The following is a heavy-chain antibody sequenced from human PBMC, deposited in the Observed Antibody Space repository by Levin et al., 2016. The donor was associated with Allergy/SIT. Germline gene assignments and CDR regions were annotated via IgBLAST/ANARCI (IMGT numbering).Heavy chain of an antibody. J-gene: IGHJ4*02. CDR2: IDPSDSYT. CDR3: ARLELPLEPLDS. CDR1: GYSFTSYW. Sequence: KVSCKGSGYSFTSYWISWVRQMPGKGLEWMGRIDPSDSYTNYSPSFQGQVTISADKFISTAYLQWDSLKASDTAMYYCARLELPLEPLDSWGQGTLVTVSS. D-gene: IGHD5-24*01. V-gene: IGHV5-10-1*04.